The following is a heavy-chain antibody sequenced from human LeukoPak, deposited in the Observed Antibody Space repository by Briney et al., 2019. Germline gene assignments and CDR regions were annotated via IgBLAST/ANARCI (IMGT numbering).Heavy chain of an antibody. CDR2: SYSGGNA. V-gene: IGHV4-59*01. Sequence: SETLSLTCTVSGASTSAYYWSWIRQPPGKGLEWIGYSYSGGNANYNPSLKSRVTISIDTSENQFSLRLTSVTAADTAVYFCAHSKRGGGYYINAFAVWGQGALVTVSS. D-gene: IGHD1-26*01. CDR1: GASTSAYY. CDR3: AHSKRGGGYYINAFAV. J-gene: IGHJ3*01.